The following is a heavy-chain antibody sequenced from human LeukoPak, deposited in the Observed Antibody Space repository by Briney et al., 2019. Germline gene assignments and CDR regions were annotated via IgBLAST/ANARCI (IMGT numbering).Heavy chain of an antibody. J-gene: IGHJ4*02. Sequence: GGSLRLSCAASGFTFSSHAMSWVRQAPGKGLEWVSSISGSGDRTYYADSVKGRLTISRDNSKKTVYVQVNSLGADDTAVYYCVRKVIVATNYFDLWGQGTLVTVSS. CDR3: VRKVIVATNYFDL. CDR1: GFTFSSHA. D-gene: IGHD2-15*01. V-gene: IGHV3-23*01. CDR2: ISGSGDRT.